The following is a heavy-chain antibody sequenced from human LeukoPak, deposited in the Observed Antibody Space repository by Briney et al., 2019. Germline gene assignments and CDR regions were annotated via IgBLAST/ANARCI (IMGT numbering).Heavy chain of an antibody. J-gene: IGHJ6*02. CDR3: ARAGGNSGLYYYGMDV. Sequence: PSETLSLTCTVSGVSISSYFWTWIRQPPGKGLEWIGYTYYSGTTNYNPSLQSRVTISVDTSKNQFSLKLSSVTAADTAVYYCARAGGNSGLYYYGMDVWGQGTTVIVSS. CDR2: TYYSGTT. D-gene: IGHD4-23*01. V-gene: IGHV4-59*01. CDR1: GVSISSYF.